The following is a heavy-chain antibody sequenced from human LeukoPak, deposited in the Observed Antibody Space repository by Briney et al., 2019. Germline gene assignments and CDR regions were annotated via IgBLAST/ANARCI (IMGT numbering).Heavy chain of an antibody. CDR2: ISPTGSTT. CDR1: GCSFSGHW. D-gene: IGHD6-6*01. J-gene: IGHJ4*02. V-gene: IGHV3-74*01. CDR3: ARGPNSNWSGLDF. Sequence: QPWGSLRLSCTASGCSFSGHWMHWARQLPGKGLVWVSRISPTGSTTSYADSVKGRFTVSRDNAKNTLYLQVNNLRAEDTAVYYCARGPNSNWSGLDFWGQGTLLTVSS.